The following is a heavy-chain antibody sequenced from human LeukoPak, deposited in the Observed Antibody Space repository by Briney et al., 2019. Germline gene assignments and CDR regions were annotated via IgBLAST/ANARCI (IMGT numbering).Heavy chain of an antibody. Sequence: SETLSLTCTVSGGSIRSNRHYWGWIRQPPGKGLEWIGSIYYSGSTYYNASLQSRVTISVDTSNNQFSLKLNSVTAADTAVYYCARLRSTSHDAFDIWGQGTMVTVSS. CDR3: ARLRSTSHDAFDI. V-gene: IGHV4-39*01. J-gene: IGHJ3*02. CDR1: GGSIRSNRHY. CDR2: IYYSGST. D-gene: IGHD2-2*01.